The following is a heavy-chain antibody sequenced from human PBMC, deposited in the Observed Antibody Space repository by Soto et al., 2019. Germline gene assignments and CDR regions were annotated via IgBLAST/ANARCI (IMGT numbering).Heavy chain of an antibody. CDR1: GFTFSSYA. CDR3: ARARYYDSSGYYPGLY. D-gene: IGHD3-22*01. Sequence: GGSLRLSCAASGFTFSSYAMHWVRQAPGKGLEWVAVISYDGSNKYYADSVKGRFTTSRDNSKNTLYLQMNSLRAEDTAVYYCARARYYDSSGYYPGLYWGQGTLVTVSS. CDR2: ISYDGSNK. V-gene: IGHV3-30-3*01. J-gene: IGHJ4*02.